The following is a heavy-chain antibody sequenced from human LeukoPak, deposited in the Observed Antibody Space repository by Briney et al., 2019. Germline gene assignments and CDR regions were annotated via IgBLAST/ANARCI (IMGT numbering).Heavy chain of an antibody. V-gene: IGHV1-18*01. CDR3: ARAGLSIVVVPAAMGWFDP. J-gene: IGHJ5*02. CDR1: GYTFTSYG. Sequence: ASVKVSCKASGYTFTSYGISWVRQAPGQGLEWMGWISAYNGNTNYAQKLQGRVTMTTDTSTSTAYMELRSLRSGDTAVYYCARAGLSIVVVPAAMGWFDPWGQGTLVTVSS. CDR2: ISAYNGNT. D-gene: IGHD2-2*01.